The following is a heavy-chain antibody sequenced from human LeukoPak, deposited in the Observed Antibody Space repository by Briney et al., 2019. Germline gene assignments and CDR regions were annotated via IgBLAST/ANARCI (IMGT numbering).Heavy chain of an antibody. Sequence: ASVKVSCKASGSTFTGYYLHWVRQAPGQGVEWMGWINPNSGGTTYAQNFLGRVTMTRDTSISTAYMELSRLTSDDTAVYYCARVETTGGWFDPWGQGTLVTVSS. CDR1: GSTFTGYY. V-gene: IGHV1-2*02. D-gene: IGHD5-24*01. CDR3: ARVETTGGWFDP. CDR2: INPNSGGT. J-gene: IGHJ5*02.